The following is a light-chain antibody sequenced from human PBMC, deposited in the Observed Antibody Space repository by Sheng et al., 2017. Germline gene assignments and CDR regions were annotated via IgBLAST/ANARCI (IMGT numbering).Light chain of an antibody. CDR2: AAS. J-gene: IGKJ1*01. CDR3: QLYGRHGRT. V-gene: IGKV1-39*02. Sequence: DIQMTQSPSSLSASVGDRVTITCRASQSISSYLNWYQQKPGKAPKLLIYAASSLQSGVPSRFSGSGSGTDFTLTISSLQPEDFAVYHCQLYGRHGRTFGQGTKVEVK. CDR1: QSISSY.